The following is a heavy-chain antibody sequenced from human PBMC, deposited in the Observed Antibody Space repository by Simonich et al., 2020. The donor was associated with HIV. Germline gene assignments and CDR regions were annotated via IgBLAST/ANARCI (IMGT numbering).Heavy chain of an antibody. V-gene: IGHV4-34*01. J-gene: IGHJ6*02. CDR3: ARDSTHSSGYNYYYHGMDV. Sequence: QVQLQQCGAGLLKPSETLSLTCAFYGGSFSGYYWSWICQPPGKGPAWVGEINHSGSNNNNPSIKSLVTISVDTAKNQFSLKLSSVTAADTAVYFCARDSTHSSGYNYYYHGMDVWGQGTTVTVSS. D-gene: IGHD3-22*01. CDR2: INHSGSN. CDR1: GGSFSGYY.